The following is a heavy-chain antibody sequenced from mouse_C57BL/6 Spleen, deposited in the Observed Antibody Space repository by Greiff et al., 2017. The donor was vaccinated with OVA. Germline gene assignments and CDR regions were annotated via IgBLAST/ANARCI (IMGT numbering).Heavy chain of an antibody. CDR3: ASPLRGTYYFDY. Sequence: VQVVESGAELVKPGASVKISCKASGYAFSSYWMNWVKQRPGKGLEWIGQIYPGDGDTNYNGKFKGKATLTADKSSSTAYMQLSSLTSEDSAVYFCASPLRGTYYFDYWGQGTTLTVSS. CDR1: GYAFSSYW. CDR2: IYPGDGDT. V-gene: IGHV1-80*01. D-gene: IGHD1-1*01. J-gene: IGHJ2*01.